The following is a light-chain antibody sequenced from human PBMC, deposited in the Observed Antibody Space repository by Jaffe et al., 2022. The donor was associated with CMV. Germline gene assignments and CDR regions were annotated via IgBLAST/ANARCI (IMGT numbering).Light chain of an antibody. J-gene: IGLJ2*01. Sequence: QSALTQPASVSGSPGQSITISCTGTSSDVGAYNYVSWYQQHPGKAPKLMIYDVSNRPSGVSSRFSGSKSGNTASLTISGVQAEDEADYYCNSYTSSGTVVFGGGTKLTVL. CDR2: DVS. CDR3: NSYTSSGTVV. CDR1: SSDVGAYNY. V-gene: IGLV2-14*03.